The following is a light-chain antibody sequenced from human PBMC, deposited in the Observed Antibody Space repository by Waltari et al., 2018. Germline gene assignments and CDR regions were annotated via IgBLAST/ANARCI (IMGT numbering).Light chain of an antibody. CDR1: QSISSW. CDR2: KAS. V-gene: IGKV1-5*03. Sequence: DIQMNQSPSTLSASVGDRVTITCRASQSISSWLAWYQQKPGKAPKLLIYKASSLESGVPSRFSGSGSGTEFTLTISSLQPEDFATYYCQQYNSYSWTFGQGTKVEIK. CDR3: QQYNSYSWT. J-gene: IGKJ1*01.